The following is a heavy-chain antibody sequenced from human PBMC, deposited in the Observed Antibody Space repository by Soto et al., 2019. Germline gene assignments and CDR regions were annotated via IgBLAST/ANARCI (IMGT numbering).Heavy chain of an antibody. CDR1: GFTFSSYG. Sequence: LRLSCAASGFTFSSYGMHWVRQAPGKGLEWVAVISYDGSNKYYADSVKGRFTISRDNSKNTLYLQMNSLRAEDTAVYYCARAGHDSSGYYYGGLDYWGPGTLVTVSS. D-gene: IGHD3-22*01. CDR2: ISYDGSNK. CDR3: ARAGHDSSGYYYGGLDY. V-gene: IGHV3-30*03. J-gene: IGHJ4*02.